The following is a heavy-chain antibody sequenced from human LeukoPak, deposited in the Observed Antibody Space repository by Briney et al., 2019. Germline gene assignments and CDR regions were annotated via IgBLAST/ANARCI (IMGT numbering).Heavy chain of an antibody. V-gene: IGHV1-2*02. J-gene: IGHJ5*02. CDR1: GSAFTGYY. Sequence: ASVKVSCKASGSAFTGYYIHWVRQAPGQGLEWMGWINPNSGGTKYAQKFQGRVTMTRDTSISTAYMELGRLRSDDTAVYYCASAEYYYDSSGYYFNNWFDPWGQGTLVTVSS. CDR2: INPNSGGT. D-gene: IGHD3-22*01. CDR3: ASAEYYYDSSGYYFNNWFDP.